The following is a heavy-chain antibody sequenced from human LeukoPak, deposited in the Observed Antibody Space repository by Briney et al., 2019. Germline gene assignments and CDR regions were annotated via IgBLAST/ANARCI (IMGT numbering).Heavy chain of an antibody. V-gene: IGHV3-21*01. J-gene: IGHJ4*02. D-gene: IGHD6-13*01. CDR3: ARDRGQQLRTTFDY. CDR1: GFTFSSYS. Sequence: GGSLRLSCAASGFTFSSYSMNWVRQAPGKGLEWVSSISSSSSYIYYADSVKGRFTISRDNAKNSLYLQMNSLRAEDTAGYYCARDRGQQLRTTFDYWGQRTLVTVSS. CDR2: ISSSSSYI.